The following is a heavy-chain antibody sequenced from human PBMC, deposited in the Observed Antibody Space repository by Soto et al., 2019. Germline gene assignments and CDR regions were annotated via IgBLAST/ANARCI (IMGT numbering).Heavy chain of an antibody. V-gene: IGHV4-34*01. Sequence: PSETLSLTCAVYGETFSGFYWNWIRQPPGKGLEWIGEINHRGRSNYSPSLKSRVTISVDTSKNQFSLKLNSVTAADTAVYYCARYGLSGWLFDYWGQGIQVTVSS. CDR2: INHRGRS. J-gene: IGHJ4*02. CDR3: ARYGLSGWLFDY. CDR1: GETFSGFY. D-gene: IGHD6-19*01.